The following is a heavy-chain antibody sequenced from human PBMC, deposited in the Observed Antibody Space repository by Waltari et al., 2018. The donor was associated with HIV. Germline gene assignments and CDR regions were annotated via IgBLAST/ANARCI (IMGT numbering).Heavy chain of an antibody. D-gene: IGHD3-3*01. CDR1: GFSLSTSGVG. J-gene: IGHJ2*01. CDR2: IYWNDDK. CDR3: AHLDIRDNYDFWSGYYTNLQKGYFDL. V-gene: IGHV2-5*01. Sequence: QITLKESGPTLVKPTQTLTLTCTFSGFSLSTSGVGVGWIRQPPGKALEWLALIYWNDDKRYSPSLKSRLTITKDTSKNQVVLTMTNMDPVDTATYYCAHLDIRDNYDFWSGYYTNLQKGYFDLWGRGTLVTVSS.